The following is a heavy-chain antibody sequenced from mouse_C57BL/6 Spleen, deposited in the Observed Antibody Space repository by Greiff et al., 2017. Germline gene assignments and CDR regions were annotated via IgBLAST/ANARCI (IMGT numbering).Heavy chain of an antibody. Sequence: EVMLVESGGGLVKPGGSLKLSCAASGFTFSSYAMSWVRQTPEKRLEWVATISDGGSYTYYPDNVKGRFTISRDNAKNNLYLQMSHLKSEDTAMYYCARGGVTTVVDYFDYWGQGTTLTVSS. D-gene: IGHD1-1*01. V-gene: IGHV5-4*03. J-gene: IGHJ2*01. CDR1: GFTFSSYA. CDR2: ISDGGSYT. CDR3: ARGGVTTVVDYFDY.